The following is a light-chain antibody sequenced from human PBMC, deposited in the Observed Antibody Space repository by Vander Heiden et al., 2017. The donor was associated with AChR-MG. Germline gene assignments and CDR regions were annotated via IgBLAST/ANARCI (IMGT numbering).Light chain of an antibody. J-gene: IGLJ3*02. Sequence: QSALPPPASVSGSPGQSLTISCSGSSRDVSVYNYVSWYQQHPGKAPKLIIYDVSHRPSGVSDRISGSKSGNTASLTISGLQAEDEADYYCSSYTYAYNRVFGGGTKLTVL. CDR2: DVS. V-gene: IGLV2-14*03. CDR1: SRDVSVYNY. CDR3: SSYTYAYNRV.